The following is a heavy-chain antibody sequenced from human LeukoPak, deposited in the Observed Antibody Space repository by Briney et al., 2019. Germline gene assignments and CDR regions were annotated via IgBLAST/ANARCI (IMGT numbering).Heavy chain of an antibody. CDR2: IWYDGSNK. J-gene: IGHJ4*02. CDR1: GFTFSSYG. Sequence: GRSLRLSCAASGFTFSSYGMHWVRQDPGRGLGWVAVIWYDGSNKYYADCMKGRFTIYRDNSKNSLYLQMNSLRAEHTARYYFAKWDSSGWYSLNYWGQGTLVTVS. V-gene: IGHV3-33*06. CDR3: AKWDSSGWYSLNY. D-gene: IGHD6-19*01.